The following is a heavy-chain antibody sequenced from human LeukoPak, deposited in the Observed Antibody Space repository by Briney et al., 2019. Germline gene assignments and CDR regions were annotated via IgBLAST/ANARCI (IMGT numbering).Heavy chain of an antibody. CDR2: IYPGDSDT. Sequence: GGSLKISCKGSGYSFTSYWIGWVRQMPGKGLEWLGIIYPGDSDTRYSPSFQGQVTISVDRSSSTAYLQWSRLKASDTAMYYCATHPGGLQSGFDNWGQGTLVTVSS. J-gene: IGHJ4*02. V-gene: IGHV5-51*01. CDR1: GYSFTSYW. D-gene: IGHD5-24*01. CDR3: ATHPGGLQSGFDN.